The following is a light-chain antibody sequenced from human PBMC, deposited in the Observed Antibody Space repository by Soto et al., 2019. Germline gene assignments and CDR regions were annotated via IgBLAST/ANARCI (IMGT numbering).Light chain of an antibody. Sequence: EIVLSLHPGTLSFSPGERATLSCRASQSVSSSYLAWYQQKPGQAPRLLIYGASNRATGIPDRFSGSGSGTEFTLTISSLQPDDFATYYCQHYNSYSEAFGQGTKVEIK. CDR3: QHYNSYSEA. V-gene: IGKV3-20*01. CDR1: QSVSSSY. J-gene: IGKJ1*01. CDR2: GAS.